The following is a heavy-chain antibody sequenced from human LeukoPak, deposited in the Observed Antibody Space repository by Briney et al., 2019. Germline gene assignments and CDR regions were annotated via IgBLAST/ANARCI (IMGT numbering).Heavy chain of an antibody. J-gene: IGHJ4*02. D-gene: IGHD2/OR15-2a*01. CDR2: INPNSGVT. CDR1: GYTFSGFY. CDR3: AKDGTSYHYIYY. Sequence: ASVKVSCKASGYTFSGFYIHWVRQAPGQGLEWMGWINPNSGVTNYAQKLQGRVTITRDTSIDTAYMQLSRLRSDDTAVYYCAKDGTSYHYIYYWGQGTLVTVSS. V-gene: IGHV1-2*02.